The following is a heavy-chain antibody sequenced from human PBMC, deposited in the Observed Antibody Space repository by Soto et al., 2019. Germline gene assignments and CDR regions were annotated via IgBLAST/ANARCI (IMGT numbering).Heavy chain of an antibody. CDR1: EFCCDSYS. CDR2: ISSSSSTI. D-gene: IGHD6-13*01. J-gene: IGHJ6*03. CDR3: ASDNQNVYKQ. Sequence: GRNIKISSAAYEFCCDSYSMNCVGQAPGKGLEWVSYISSSSSTIYYADSVKGRFTISRDNAKNSLYLQMNSLRDEDTAVYYCASDNQNVYKQWGKRSSVTGS. V-gene: IGHV3-48*02.